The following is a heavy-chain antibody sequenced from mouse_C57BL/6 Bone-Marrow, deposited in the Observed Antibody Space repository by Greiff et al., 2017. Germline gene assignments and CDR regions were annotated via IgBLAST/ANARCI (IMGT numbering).Heavy chain of an antibody. CDR2: IRNKANGYTT. CDR1: GFTFTDYY. V-gene: IGHV7-3*01. Sequence: EVQVVESGGGLVQPGGSLSLSCAASGFTFTDYYMSWVRQPPGKALEWLGFIRNKANGYTTEYSASVKGRFTISRDNSQSILYLQMNALRAEDSATYCCASYCGYEGFAYWGQGTLVTVSA. CDR3: ASYCGYEGFAY. J-gene: IGHJ3*01. D-gene: IGHD2-2*01.